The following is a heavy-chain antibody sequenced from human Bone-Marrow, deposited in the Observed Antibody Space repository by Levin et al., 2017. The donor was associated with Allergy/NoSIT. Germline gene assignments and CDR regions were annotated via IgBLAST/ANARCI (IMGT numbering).Heavy chain of an antibody. CDR1: GFSLNRYD. D-gene: IGHD3-10*01. V-gene: IGHV3-13*04. J-gene: IGHJ4*02. CDR2: LGTADDT. Sequence: QAGGSLRLSCAASGFSLNRYDVQWVRQTPSNGLEWVAGLGTADDTYYAESVRDRFTISRDDAKNSLFLQMDGLRAEDTAVYYCARCMVRGLTLFDFWGQGILVTVS. CDR3: ARCMVRGLTLFDF.